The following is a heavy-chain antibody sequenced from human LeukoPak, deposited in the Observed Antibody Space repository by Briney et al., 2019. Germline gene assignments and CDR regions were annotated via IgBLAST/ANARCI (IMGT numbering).Heavy chain of an antibody. J-gene: IGHJ4*02. CDR2: ISSSGSST. Sequence: GGSLRLSCAASGFTFSNYAMNWVRQAPGKGLEWVSYISSSGSSTYYADSVKGRFTISRDNAKNSLYLQMNSLKDEDTAVYFCARGFISGTYCMDYWGQGTLVTVSS. V-gene: IGHV3-48*02. CDR1: GFTFSNYA. CDR3: ARGFISGTYCMDY. D-gene: IGHD1-26*01.